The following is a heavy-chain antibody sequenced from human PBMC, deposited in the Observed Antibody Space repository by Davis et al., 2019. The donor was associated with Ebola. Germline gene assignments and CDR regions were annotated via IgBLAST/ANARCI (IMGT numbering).Heavy chain of an antibody. CDR2: ISGSGGST. CDR1: GVTIRNYS. J-gene: IGHJ4*02. Sequence: ESLILTCAASGVTIRNYSMSWLRQAPRKGLEWVPGISGSGGSTYYADSVKGRFTISRDNSRNTLYLQMNSLRAEDRAIYYSAKVLGRRGFDYWGQGTLVTVSS. CDR3: AKVLGRRGFDY. V-gene: IGHV3-23*01. D-gene: IGHD2-15*01.